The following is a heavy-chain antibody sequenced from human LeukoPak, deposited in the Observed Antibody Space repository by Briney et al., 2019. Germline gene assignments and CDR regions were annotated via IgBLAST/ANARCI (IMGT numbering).Heavy chain of an antibody. J-gene: IGHJ4*02. V-gene: IGHV3-21*06. D-gene: IGHD3-22*01. CDR2: ISSRSSYK. CDR3: AREGTMISSFDY. CDR1: GFTFNSYA. Sequence: GGSLRLSCAASGFTFNSYAMTWVRQAPGKGLEWVSAISSRSSYKYYADSVKGRFTVSRDNAKNSLYLEMNSLRVDDTAVYYCAREGTMISSFDYWGQGTLVTVSS.